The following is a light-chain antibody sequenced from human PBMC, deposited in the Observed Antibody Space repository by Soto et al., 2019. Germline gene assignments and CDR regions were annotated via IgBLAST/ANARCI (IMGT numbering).Light chain of an antibody. V-gene: IGKV3-15*01. J-gene: IGKJ1*01. CDR1: QSVSNN. CDR3: QQYNNWPPWT. Sequence: ILMTQSPATLSVSPGERATLSCRASQSVSNNLAWYQQKPGQAPRLLIYDASTRATGIPARFSGSGSGTEFTLTISGLQSEDFPLYYCQQYNNWPPWTFGQGTNVQIK. CDR2: DAS.